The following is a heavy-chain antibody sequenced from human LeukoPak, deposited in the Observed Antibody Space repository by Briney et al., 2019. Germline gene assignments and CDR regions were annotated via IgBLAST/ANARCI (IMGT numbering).Heavy chain of an antibody. D-gene: IGHD1-7*01. CDR1: GGSISSYY. V-gene: IGHV4-59*01. Sequence: SATLSLTCTVSGGSISSYYWSWIRQPPGKGLEWKGLEWVGYIDYSGSTNYNPSLKSRVTISVDTSKNEFSLKLNSVTAADTAVYYCARGELLIDYWGRGTLVTVSS. CDR2: IDYSGST. CDR3: ARGELLIDY. J-gene: IGHJ4*02.